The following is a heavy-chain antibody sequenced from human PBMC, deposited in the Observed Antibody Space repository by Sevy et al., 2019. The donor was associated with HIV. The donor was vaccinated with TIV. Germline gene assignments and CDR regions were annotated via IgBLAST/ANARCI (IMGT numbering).Heavy chain of an antibody. J-gene: IGHJ4*02. D-gene: IGHD3-16*01. Sequence: GGSLRLSCAASGFTFSANWMNWARQAPGKGLEWVANIKGDGSDKHYVDSVEGRFTISRDNAKNLLYLQMNSLRVEDMAVYYCAHETFGRFESWGQGTLVTVSS. CDR3: AHETFGRFES. CDR1: GFTFSANW. V-gene: IGHV3-7*01. CDR2: IKGDGSDK.